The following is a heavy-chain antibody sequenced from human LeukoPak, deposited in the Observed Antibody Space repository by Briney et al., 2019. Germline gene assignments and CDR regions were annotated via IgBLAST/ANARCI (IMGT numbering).Heavy chain of an antibody. D-gene: IGHD5-24*01. CDR3: ARTHDYNNYPDY. CDR2: ICAYNGNT. J-gene: IGHJ4*02. Sequence: ASVKVSCKASGYTFNIYGFSWVREAPGQGLGWLGWICAYNGNTNYAQKVQDRVTMTTDTSTSTAYMELRSLSSDDTAVYFCARTHDYNNYPDYWGQGTLVAVSS. V-gene: IGHV1-18*01. CDR1: GYTFNIYG.